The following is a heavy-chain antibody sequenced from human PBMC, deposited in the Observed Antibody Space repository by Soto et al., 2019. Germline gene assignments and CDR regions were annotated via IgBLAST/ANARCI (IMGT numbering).Heavy chain of an antibody. V-gene: IGHV4-31*03. D-gene: IGHD4-17*01. CDR2: IYYSGST. CDR1: GGSISSGGYY. Sequence: QVQLQESGPGLVKPSQTLSLTCTVSGGSISSGGYYWSWIRQHPGKGLEWIGYIYYSGSTYYNPSLKSRVTLSVDTSKNQFSLKLSSVTAADTAVYYCAREGDGDYRGTWFDPWGQGTLVTVSS. J-gene: IGHJ5*02. CDR3: AREGDGDYRGTWFDP.